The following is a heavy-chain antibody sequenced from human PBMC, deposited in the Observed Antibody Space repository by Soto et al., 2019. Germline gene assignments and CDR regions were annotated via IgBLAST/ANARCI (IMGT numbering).Heavy chain of an antibody. Sequence: HPGGSLRLSCAASGFTFRSYEMNWVRQAPGKGLEWLSYISKSGSTKYYADSVKGRFTISRDNARNSLYLQMTSLRAEDTAVYYCARVQDYDILSGSHGYGMDVWGPGTTVTVSS. J-gene: IGHJ6*02. CDR1: GFTFRSYE. CDR2: ISKSGSTK. CDR3: ARVQDYDILSGSHGYGMDV. D-gene: IGHD3-9*01. V-gene: IGHV3-48*03.